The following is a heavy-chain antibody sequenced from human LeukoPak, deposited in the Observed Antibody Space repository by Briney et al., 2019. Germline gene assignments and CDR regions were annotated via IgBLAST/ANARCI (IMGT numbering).Heavy chain of an antibody. V-gene: IGHV1-46*01. CDR3: ARDRTKGIAAAGIDY. Sequence: ASVKVSCKASGYTFTSYYMHWVRQAPGQGLEWMGIINPSGGSTSYAQKFQGRVTMTRDTSTSTVYMELSSLRSEDTAVYSCARDRTKGIAAAGIDYWGQGTLVTVSS. J-gene: IGHJ4*02. CDR2: INPSGGST. D-gene: IGHD6-13*01. CDR1: GYTFTSYY.